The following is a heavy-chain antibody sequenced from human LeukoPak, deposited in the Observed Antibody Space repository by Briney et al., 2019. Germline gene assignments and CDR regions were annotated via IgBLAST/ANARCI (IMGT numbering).Heavy chain of an antibody. V-gene: IGHV1-69*04. CDR3: ARESDGYNFELKNYYYYGMDV. CDR2: IIPILGIA. Sequence: ASVKVSCKASGGTFSSYAISWVRQAPGQGLEWMGRIIPILGIANYAQKFQGRVTITADKSTSTAYMELSSLRSEDTAVYYCARESDGYNFELKNYYYYGMDVWGQGTTVTVSS. D-gene: IGHD5-24*01. CDR1: GGTFSSYA. J-gene: IGHJ6*02.